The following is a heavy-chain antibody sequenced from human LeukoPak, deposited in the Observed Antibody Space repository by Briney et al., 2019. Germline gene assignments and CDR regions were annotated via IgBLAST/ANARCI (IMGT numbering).Heavy chain of an antibody. CDR2: ISYDGSNK. CDR3: ARGLQYYYDSSGYYFDY. Sequence: PGGSLRHSSAASGFTLNSYSMHWVRQAPGKGLEWVAVISYDGSNKRYGDSVKGPFTISRANSKNTLYLELSSLRAEDTAVFYCARGLQYYYDSSGYYFDYWGERWLLTVSS. V-gene: IGHV3-30-3*01. J-gene: IGHJ4*02. D-gene: IGHD3-22*01. CDR1: GFTLNSYS.